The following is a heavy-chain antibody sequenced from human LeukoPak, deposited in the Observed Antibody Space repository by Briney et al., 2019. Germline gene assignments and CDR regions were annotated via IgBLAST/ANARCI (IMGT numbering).Heavy chain of an antibody. V-gene: IGHV3-33*01. D-gene: IGHD3-10*01. CDR1: GFTFGIYG. CDR2: IWINGRGE. J-gene: IGHJ6*02. CDR3: ARGKGSGRFGYFYYGVDV. Sequence: PGRSLRLSCAASGFTFGIYGMHWVRQAPGKGLEWVASIWINGRGETYVDSVKGRFSISRDNSTLFLQMNSLRPEDTAIYFCARGKGSGRFGYFYYGVDVWGQGTTVTVSS.